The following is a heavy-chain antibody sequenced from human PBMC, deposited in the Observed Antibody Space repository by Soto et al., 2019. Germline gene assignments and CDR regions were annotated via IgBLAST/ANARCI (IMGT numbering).Heavy chain of an antibody. CDR1: GGTFSSYA. Sequence: SVKVSCKASGGTFSSYAISWVRQAPGQGLEWMGGIIPIFGTANYAQKFQGRVTITADESTSTAYMELSSLRSEDTAVYYCARDCSSTSCYAPYYGMDVWGQGTTVTVSS. V-gene: IGHV1-69*13. CDR3: ARDCSSTSCYAPYYGMDV. CDR2: IIPIFGTA. D-gene: IGHD2-2*01. J-gene: IGHJ6*02.